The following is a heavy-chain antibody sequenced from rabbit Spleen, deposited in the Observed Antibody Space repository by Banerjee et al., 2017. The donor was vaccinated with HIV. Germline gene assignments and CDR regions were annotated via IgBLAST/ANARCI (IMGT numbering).Heavy chain of an antibody. CDR2: IDAGSSGFT. CDR3: ARGSATMTMMITGFFFNL. V-gene: IGHV1S40*01. J-gene: IGHJ4*01. CDR1: GVSFSISSY. D-gene: IGHD2-1*01. Sequence: QSLEESGGDLVKPGASLTLTCTASGVSFSISSYMCWVRQAPGKGLEWIACIDAGSSGFTYFATWAKGRFAISKTSSTTVTLQMTSLTAADTATYFCARGSATMTMMITGFFFNLWGQGTLVTVS.